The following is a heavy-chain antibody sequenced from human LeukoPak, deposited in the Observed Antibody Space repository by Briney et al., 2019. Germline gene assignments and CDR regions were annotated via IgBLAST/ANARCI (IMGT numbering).Heavy chain of an antibody. CDR2: IWYDGSNK. D-gene: IGHD2-2*01. CDR1: GFTFSSYS. Sequence: GGSLRLSCSASGFTFSSYSMNWVRQAPGKGLEWVAVIWYDGSNKYYADSVKGRFTISRDNAKNSLYLQMNSLRDEDTAVYYCARWASCYDYWGQGTLVTVSS. V-gene: IGHV3-33*08. J-gene: IGHJ4*02. CDR3: ARWASCYDY.